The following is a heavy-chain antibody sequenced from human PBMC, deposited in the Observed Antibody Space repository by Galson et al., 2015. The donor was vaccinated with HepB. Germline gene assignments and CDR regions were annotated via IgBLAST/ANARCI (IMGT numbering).Heavy chain of an antibody. V-gene: IGHV3-33*01. D-gene: IGHD6-13*01. J-gene: IGHJ3*02. CDR2: IWYDGSNK. Sequence: SLRLSCAASGFTFSSYGMHWVRQAPGKGLEWVAVIWYDGSNKYYADSVKGRFTISRDNSKNTLYLQMNSLRAEDTAVYYCARTSSWYRIDAFDIWGQGTMVTVSS. CDR1: GFTFSSYG. CDR3: ARTSSWYRIDAFDI.